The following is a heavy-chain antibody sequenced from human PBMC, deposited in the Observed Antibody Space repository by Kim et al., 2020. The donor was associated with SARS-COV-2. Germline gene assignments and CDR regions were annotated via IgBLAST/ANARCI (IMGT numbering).Heavy chain of an antibody. J-gene: IGHJ5*01. Sequence: SETLSLTCAVFGGSFTDNYWNWVRQAPGRGLEWVGEINHSGESSFISALKSRLTISVDTSKNQFSLRLSSVTAADTAVYYCARGARHLGESSGWF. D-gene: IGHD3-10*01. CDR2: INHSGES. V-gene: IGHV4-34*01. CDR3: ARGARHLGESSGWF. CDR1: GGSFTDNY.